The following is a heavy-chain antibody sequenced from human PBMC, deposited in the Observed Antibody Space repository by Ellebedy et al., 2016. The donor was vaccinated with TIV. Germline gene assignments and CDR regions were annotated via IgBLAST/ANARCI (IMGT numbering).Heavy chain of an antibody. V-gene: IGHV3-21*01. D-gene: IGHD2-8*02. CDR3: ARGWSTPDS. Sequence: GESLKISCVASGFTFSNYNMNWVRQPPGKGLEWVSSIRSTSSDKYYAESVKGRFTISRDNAQNSLFLQMNSLTAEDTAVYYCARGWSTPDSWGQGTLVTVSS. CDR2: IRSTSSDK. CDR1: GFTFSNYN. J-gene: IGHJ4*02.